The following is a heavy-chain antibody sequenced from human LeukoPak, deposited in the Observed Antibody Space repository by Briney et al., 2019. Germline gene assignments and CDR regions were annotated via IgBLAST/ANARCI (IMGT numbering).Heavy chain of an antibody. D-gene: IGHD2-2*01. Sequence: PGGSLRLSCAASRFTFSSYWMSWVRQAPEKGLEWVANINQGGSEKYYVDSVRGRFTISRDNAKNSLYLQMNSLRADDTAVYYCARDVTALDSWGQGTLVTVSS. CDR2: INQGGSEK. J-gene: IGHJ4*02. CDR3: ARDVTALDS. V-gene: IGHV3-7*01. CDR1: RFTFSSYW.